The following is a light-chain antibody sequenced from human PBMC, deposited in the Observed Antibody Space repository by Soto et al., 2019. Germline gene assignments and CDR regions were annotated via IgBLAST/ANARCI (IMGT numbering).Light chain of an antibody. V-gene: IGLV1-44*01. CDR1: SSNIGSNS. CDR2: SDN. J-gene: IGLJ3*02. CDR3: ATWDDTLNGRV. Sequence: QSVLTQPPSASGTPGQRVTISCSGSSSNIGSNSVNWYHQVAGTAPKLLIHSDNQRPSGVPDRFSGSKSGTSASLAIGGLQSGDEADYYCATWDDTLNGRVFGGGTKVTAL.